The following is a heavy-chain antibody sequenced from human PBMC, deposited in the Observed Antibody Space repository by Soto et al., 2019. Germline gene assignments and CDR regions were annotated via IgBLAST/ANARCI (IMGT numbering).Heavy chain of an antibody. Sequence: TTLVNPTQTITLTCTFSGFSLTTSGVGVGWIRQPPGKALEWLALIYWNDDKRYSPSLKGRLTITKDTSKNQVVLAMTNMDPVATATHYSAHHTITPVTPWFDPWGLGALVIASS. CDR1: GFSLTTSGVG. CDR2: IYWNDDK. V-gene: IGHV2-5*01. CDR3: AHHTITPVTPWFDP. J-gene: IGHJ5*02. D-gene: IGHD1-20*01.